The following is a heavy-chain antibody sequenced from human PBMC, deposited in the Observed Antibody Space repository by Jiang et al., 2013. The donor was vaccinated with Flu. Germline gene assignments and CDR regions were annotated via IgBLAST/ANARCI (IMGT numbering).Heavy chain of an antibody. Sequence: TLSLTCAVYGGSFSGYYWSWIRQPPGKGLEWIGEINHSGSTNYNPSLKSRVTISVDTSKNQFSLKLSSVTAADTAVYYCAREETSSSAFDPWGQGTLVTVSS. CDR2: INHSGST. D-gene: IGHD6-25*01. V-gene: IGHV4-34*01. CDR3: AREETSSSAFDP. J-gene: IGHJ5*02. CDR1: GGSFSGYY.